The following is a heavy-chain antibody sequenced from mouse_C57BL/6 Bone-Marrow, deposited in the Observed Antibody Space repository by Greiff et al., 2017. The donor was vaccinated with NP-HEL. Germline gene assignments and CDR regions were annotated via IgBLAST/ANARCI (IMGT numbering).Heavy chain of an antibody. D-gene: IGHD2-10*01. CDR3: ARPCYGRGYFDY. CDR2: ISGGGGNT. J-gene: IGHJ2*01. V-gene: IGHV5-9*04. CDR1: GFTFSSYT. Sequence: EVQLVESGGGLVKPGGSLKLSCAASGFTFSSYTMSWVRQTPGKRLEWVATISGGGGNTYYPDSVKGRFTISRDNAKNTLYLQMSGLRAEDTAVYYCARPCYGRGYFDYWGQGTTLTVSS.